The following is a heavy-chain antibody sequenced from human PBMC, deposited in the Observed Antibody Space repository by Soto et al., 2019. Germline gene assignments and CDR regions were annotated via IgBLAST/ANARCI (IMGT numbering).Heavy chain of an antibody. J-gene: IGHJ6*02. Sequence: QVQLVQSGAEVKKPGASVKVSCKATGYTFTRSGISWVRRAPGQGLEWMGWISTYNGDTNYAQTFQGRVTMTTDTSTSTVHMEVRSLRSDDTAVYYCAREGVAPYYYYGMDVWGQGTPATVSS. CDR2: ISTYNGDT. CDR1: GYTFTRSG. D-gene: IGHD5-12*01. CDR3: AREGVAPYYYYGMDV. V-gene: IGHV1-18*01.